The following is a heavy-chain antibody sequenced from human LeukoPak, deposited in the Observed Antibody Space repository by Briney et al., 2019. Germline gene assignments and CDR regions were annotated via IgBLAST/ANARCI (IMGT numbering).Heavy chain of an antibody. CDR2: IYYSGST. V-gene: IGHV4-39*01. Sequence: SETLSLTCTVSGGSISSSSYYWGWIRQPPGKGLEWIGSIYYSGSTYYNPSLKSRVTISVDTSKNQFSLKLSSVTAADTAVYYCASSYSSSYGVGAFDIWGQGTMATVSS. J-gene: IGHJ3*02. D-gene: IGHD6-13*01. CDR1: GGSISSSSYY. CDR3: ASSYSSSYGVGAFDI.